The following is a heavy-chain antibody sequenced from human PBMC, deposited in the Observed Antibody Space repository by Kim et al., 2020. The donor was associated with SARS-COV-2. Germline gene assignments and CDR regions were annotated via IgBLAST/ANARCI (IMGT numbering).Heavy chain of an antibody. D-gene: IGHD6-6*01. J-gene: IGHJ4*02. V-gene: IGHV4-59*01. Sequence: YNPSLQSRVTISVDTSKNQFSLKLSSVTAADTAVYYCARVRMEQLVEFDYWGQGTLVTVSS. CDR3: ARVRMEQLVEFDY.